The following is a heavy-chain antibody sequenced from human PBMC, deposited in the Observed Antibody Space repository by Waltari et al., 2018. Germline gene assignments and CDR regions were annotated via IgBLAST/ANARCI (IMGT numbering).Heavy chain of an antibody. D-gene: IGHD5-12*01. CDR2: INHNRST. Sequence: QVQLQQWGAGLLKPSETLSLTCAVYGGSFSGYYWSWIRQPPGKGLEWIGEINHNRSTIYPPSLKSRVTISVDTSKNHCSLKLSSVTAADTAVYYCARDRGYKKAFDIWGQGTMVTVSS. J-gene: IGHJ3*02. V-gene: IGHV4-34*01. CDR3: ARDRGYKKAFDI. CDR1: GGSFSGYY.